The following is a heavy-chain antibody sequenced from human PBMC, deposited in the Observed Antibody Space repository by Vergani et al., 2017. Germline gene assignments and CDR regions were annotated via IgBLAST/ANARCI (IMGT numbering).Heavy chain of an antibody. Sequence: EVQLVQSGAEVKKPGESLKISCKGSGYSFTSYWIGWVRQMPGKGLEWMGIIYPGDSDTRYRPSFQGQFTISADKSISTAYLQWSSLKASDTAMYYCAGLRDYGSGSYNYYYYGMDVWGQGTTVTVSS. CDR3: AGLRDYGSGSYNYYYYGMDV. V-gene: IGHV5-51*01. CDR1: GYSFTSYW. D-gene: IGHD3-10*01. CDR2: IYPGDSDT. J-gene: IGHJ6*02.